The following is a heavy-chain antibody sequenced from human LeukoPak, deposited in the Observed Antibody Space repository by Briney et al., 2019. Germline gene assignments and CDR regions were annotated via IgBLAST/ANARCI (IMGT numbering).Heavy chain of an antibody. V-gene: IGHV3-23*01. Sequence: GGSLRLSCAASGFTFSSYSMSWVRQAPGKGLEWVSAISGSGGSKYYADPVKGRFTISRDNSKDTLYLQMNSLRAEDTAVYYCARGSSGWYGGYGDYWGQGTLVTVSS. CDR2: ISGSGGSK. CDR1: GFTFSSYS. CDR3: ARGSSGWYGGYGDY. J-gene: IGHJ4*02. D-gene: IGHD6-19*01.